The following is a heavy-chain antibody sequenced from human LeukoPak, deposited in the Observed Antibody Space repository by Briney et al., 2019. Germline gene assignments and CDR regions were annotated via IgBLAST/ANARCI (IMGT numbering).Heavy chain of an antibody. J-gene: IGHJ4*02. Sequence: GASVKVSCKASGYTFTGYYMHWVRQAPGQGLEWMGWINPNSGGTNYAQKFQGRVTMTRATSISTAYMELSSLTSDDTAVYYCARDDSFQFDSWGQGTLVTVSS. CDR2: INPNSGGT. D-gene: IGHD5-18*01. V-gene: IGHV1-2*02. CDR3: ARDDSFQFDS. CDR1: GYTFTGYY.